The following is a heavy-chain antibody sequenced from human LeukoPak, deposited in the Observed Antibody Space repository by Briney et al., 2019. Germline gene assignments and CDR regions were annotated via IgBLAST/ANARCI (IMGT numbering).Heavy chain of an antibody. CDR1: GYTFTNYG. V-gene: IGHV1-18*01. D-gene: IGHD2-15*01. J-gene: IGHJ5*02. CDR3: ARDGAKACSGGSCLFDP. Sequence: ASVKVSCKASGYTFTNYGFSWVRQAPGQGLEWMGWISAYNGNTNYAQKFQGRVTMTTDTSTSTAYMELRSLRSDDTAVYYCARDGAKACSGGSCLFDPWGQGTLVTVSS. CDR2: ISAYNGNT.